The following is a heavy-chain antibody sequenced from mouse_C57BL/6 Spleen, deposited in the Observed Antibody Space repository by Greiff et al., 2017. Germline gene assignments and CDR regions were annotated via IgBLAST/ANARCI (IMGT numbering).Heavy chain of an antibody. CDR1: GYTFTSYW. D-gene: IGHD4-1*01. V-gene: IGHV1-55*01. CDR3: ARWSGACAMDY. Sequence: QVQLQQPGAELVKPGASVKMSCTASGYTFTSYWLTWVKQRPGQGLEWIGDIYPGSGSTNYNAKFKSKATLTVDTPSSTAYMQLSSLTSEDTAVYFCARWSGACAMDYWGQGTSVTVSS. J-gene: IGHJ4*01. CDR2: IYPGSGST.